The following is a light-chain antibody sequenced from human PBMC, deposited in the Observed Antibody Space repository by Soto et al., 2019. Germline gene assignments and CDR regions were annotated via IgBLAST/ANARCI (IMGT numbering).Light chain of an antibody. J-gene: IGKJ1*01. CDR1: QSVSNN. Sequence: EILMTQSPATLSVSPGERATLSCRASQSVSNNLAWYQQKPGQAPRLLIYGASTRATGIPARFSGGGSGTEFTLTISSLQSEDFAVYYCQQYTNWPPWTFGQGTKVEIK. CDR2: GAS. V-gene: IGKV3-15*01. CDR3: QQYTNWPPWT.